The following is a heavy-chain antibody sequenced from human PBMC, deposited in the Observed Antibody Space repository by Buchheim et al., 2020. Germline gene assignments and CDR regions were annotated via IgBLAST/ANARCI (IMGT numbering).Heavy chain of an antibody. CDR3: ARAYDFWSGDYGYFDY. J-gene: IGHJ4*02. CDR1: GFTFSSYA. V-gene: IGHV3-30-3*01. D-gene: IGHD3-3*01. CDR2: ISYDGSNK. Sequence: QVQLVESGGGVVQPGRSLRLSCAASGFTFSSYAMHWVRQAPGKGLEWVAVISYDGSNKYYAESVKGRFTISRDNSKNTLYLQMNSLRAEDTAVYYCARAYDFWSGDYGYFDYWGQGTL.